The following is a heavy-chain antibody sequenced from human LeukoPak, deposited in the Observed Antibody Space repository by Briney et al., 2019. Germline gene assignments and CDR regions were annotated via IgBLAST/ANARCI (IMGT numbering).Heavy chain of an antibody. CDR1: GFTFSDHY. V-gene: IGHV3-72*01. D-gene: IGHD1-26*01. CDR2: SRNKANSFST. CDR3: AKISMGATETSDS. J-gene: IGHJ5*01. Sequence: GGSLRLSCAASGFTFSDHYMDWIRQAPGKGLEWVGRSRNKANSFSTEYAASVKGRFTISRDDSKNSLYLQMNSLKTEDTAVYYCAKISMGATETSDSWGQGTLVTVSS.